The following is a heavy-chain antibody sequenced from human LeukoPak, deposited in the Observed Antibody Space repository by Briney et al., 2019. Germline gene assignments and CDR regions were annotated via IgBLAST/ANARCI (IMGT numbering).Heavy chain of an antibody. CDR1: GGSFSGYY. CDR2: INHSGST. CDR3: ARGLGRYDYVWGSYRYAAFDI. V-gene: IGHV4-34*01. J-gene: IGHJ3*02. D-gene: IGHD3-16*02. Sequence: SETLSLTCAVYGGSFSGYYWSWIRQPPGKGLEWIGEINHSGSTNYNPSLKSRVTISVDTSKNQFSLKLSSVTAADTAVYYCARGLGRYDYVWGSYRYAAFDIWGQGTMVTVSS.